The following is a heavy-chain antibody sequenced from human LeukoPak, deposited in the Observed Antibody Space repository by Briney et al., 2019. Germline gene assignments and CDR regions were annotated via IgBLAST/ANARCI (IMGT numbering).Heavy chain of an antibody. CDR1: GASISSITYY. Sequence: SETLSLTCTVSGASISSITYYWGWIRQPPGKGLEWIGEINHSGSTNYNPSLKSRVTISVDTSKNQFSLKLSSVTAADTAVYYCARVDTAMDDYWGQGTLVTVSS. J-gene: IGHJ4*02. CDR3: ARVDTAMDDY. V-gene: IGHV4-39*07. CDR2: INHSGST. D-gene: IGHD5-18*01.